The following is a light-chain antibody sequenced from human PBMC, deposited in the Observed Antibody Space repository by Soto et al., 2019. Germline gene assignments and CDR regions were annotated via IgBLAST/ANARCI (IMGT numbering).Light chain of an antibody. CDR2: DAS. CDR3: QQYNDYSRT. V-gene: IGKV1-5*01. CDR1: QSISSW. J-gene: IGKJ1*01. Sequence: DIQMTQSPSTLSASVGDRVTITCRASQSISSWLAWYQQKPGKVPKLLIYDASNLGSGVPSRFSGSGSGTQFTLTISGLQPEDSATYYCQQYNDYSRTFGQGTKVEIK.